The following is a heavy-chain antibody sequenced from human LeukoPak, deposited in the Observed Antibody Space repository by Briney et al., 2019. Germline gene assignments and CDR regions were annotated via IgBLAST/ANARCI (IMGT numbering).Heavy chain of an antibody. CDR2: IYPADSDT. D-gene: IGHD3-10*01. J-gene: IGHJ4*02. CDR3: AIATIRGDRYFDY. V-gene: IGHV5-51*06. CDR1: GYSFTSYW. Sequence: GESLKISCRVSGYSFTSYWIGWVRQMPGKGPEWMGIIYPADSDTTYSPSFQGQVTISADKSIRTAYLQWSSLKASDTAMYYCAIATIRGDRYFDYWGPGTLVTVSS.